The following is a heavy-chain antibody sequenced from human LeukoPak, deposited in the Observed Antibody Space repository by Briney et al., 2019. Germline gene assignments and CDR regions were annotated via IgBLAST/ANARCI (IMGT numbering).Heavy chain of an antibody. CDR1: GFTFSSYT. J-gene: IGHJ4*02. Sequence: PGGSLRLSCAASGFTFSSYTMTWVRQAPGKGLEWVSSISSSSSYMYYRDSLKGRFTISRDNAKNSLYLQMNSLRAEDTAVYYCARVGGYCNSISNCYMDYWGQGTLVTVSS. D-gene: IGHD2/OR15-2a*01. V-gene: IGHV3-21*01. CDR2: ISSSSSYM. CDR3: ARVGGYCNSISNCYMDY.